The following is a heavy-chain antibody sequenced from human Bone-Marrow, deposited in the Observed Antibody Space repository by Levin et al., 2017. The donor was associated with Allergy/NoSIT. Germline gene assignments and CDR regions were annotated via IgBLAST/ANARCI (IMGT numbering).Heavy chain of an antibody. Sequence: GESLKISCKTSGYLFTAHHVHWVRQAPGQGLEWMGWINPNSGATNYAQKFQGKVTMTGDSSISTAYLELSRLRFDDTAVYYCAREWSLYWGTIDFWGQGTLVTVSS. D-gene: IGHD7-27*01. CDR1: GYLFTAHH. V-gene: IGHV1-2*02. J-gene: IGHJ4*02. CDR2: INPNSGAT. CDR3: AREWSLYWGTIDF.